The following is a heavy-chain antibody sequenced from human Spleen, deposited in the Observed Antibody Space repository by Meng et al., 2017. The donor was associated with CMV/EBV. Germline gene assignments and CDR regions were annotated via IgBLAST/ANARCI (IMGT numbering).Heavy chain of an antibody. J-gene: IGHJ4*02. CDR1: GFTFDDYA. D-gene: IGHD3-16*02. Sequence: SLKISCLASGFTFDDYAMDWVRLGPGKGLEWVSGINWNSHVTAYADSVRGRFTISGDNAKNSLYLQMNSLRAEDTAVYYCAREGVHDYVWGSYRYNYFDYWGQGTLVTVSS. CDR2: INWNSHVT. V-gene: IGHV3-9*01. CDR3: AREGVHDYVWGSYRYNYFDY.